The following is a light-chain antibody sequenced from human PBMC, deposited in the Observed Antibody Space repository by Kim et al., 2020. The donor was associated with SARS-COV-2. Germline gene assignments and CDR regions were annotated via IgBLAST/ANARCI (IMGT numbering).Light chain of an antibody. CDR3: QQYNNWPYT. Sequence: EIVMTQSPATLSVSPGERATLSCRASQSVTSNLAWYQQKPGQAPRLLIYGASTRATGIPAGFSGSGSGTEFTLTISSLQSEDFAVYYCQQYNNWPYTFGHGTKLEI. CDR2: GAS. CDR1: QSVTSN. V-gene: IGKV3-15*01. J-gene: IGKJ2*01.